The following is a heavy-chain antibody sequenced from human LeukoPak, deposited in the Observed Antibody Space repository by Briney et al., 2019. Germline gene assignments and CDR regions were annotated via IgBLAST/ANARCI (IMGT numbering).Heavy chain of an antibody. CDR3: ARQNTPHGNFDY. CDR1: GFTFSNYD. CDR2: IGVAANT. D-gene: IGHD1-26*01. Sequence: GGSLRLSCAASGFTFSNYDMHWVRHATGKGLEWVSAIGVAANTFYSGSVKGRFTISRENAKNSLYLLMTSLRAEDTAMYYCARQNTPHGNFDYWGQGTLVTVSS. V-gene: IGHV3-13*01. J-gene: IGHJ4*02.